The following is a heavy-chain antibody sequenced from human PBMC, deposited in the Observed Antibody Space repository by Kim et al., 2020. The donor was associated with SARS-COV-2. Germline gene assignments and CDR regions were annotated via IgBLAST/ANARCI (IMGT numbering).Heavy chain of an antibody. Sequence: SETLSLTCAVSGGSISSSNWWSWVRQPPGKGLEWIGEIYHSGSTNYNPSLKSRVTISVDKSKNQFSLKLSSVTAADTAVYYCAREDYDILTGFSSYYYYYYGMDVWGQGTTVTVSS. V-gene: IGHV4-4*02. CDR3: AREDYDILTGFSSYYYYYYGMDV. D-gene: IGHD3-9*01. J-gene: IGHJ6*02. CDR2: IYHSGST. CDR1: GGSISSSNW.